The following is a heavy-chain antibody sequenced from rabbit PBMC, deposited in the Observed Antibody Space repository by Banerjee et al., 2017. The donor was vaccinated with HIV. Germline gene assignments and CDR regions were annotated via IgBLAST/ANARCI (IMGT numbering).Heavy chain of an antibody. CDR3: ARRYVGYGWAFNL. V-gene: IGHV1S40*01. J-gene: IGHJ4*01. CDR1: GFSFSSSTY. D-gene: IGHD6-1*01. CDR2: IGTSSGRA. Sequence: QSLEESGGDLVKPGASLTLTCTASGFSFSSSTYMWWVRQAPGKGLEWIGCIGTSSGRAWYASWAKGRFTISKTSSTTVTLQMTSLTAADTATYFCARRYVGYGWAFNLWGPGTLVTVS.